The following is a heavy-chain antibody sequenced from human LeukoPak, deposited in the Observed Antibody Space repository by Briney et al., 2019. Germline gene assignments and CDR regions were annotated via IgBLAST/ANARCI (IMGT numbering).Heavy chain of an antibody. D-gene: IGHD2-2*01. Sequence: ASVKVSCKASGYTFTGFYIHWVRQAPGQGLEWMGWINPNSGDTNYAQKFQDRVTMTRDTSISTAYMELSRLRSDDTAVYSCAGVLEYCSSSSCPRPDYWGQGTLVTVSS. J-gene: IGHJ4*02. CDR1: GYTFTGFY. CDR3: AGVLEYCSSSSCPRPDY. V-gene: IGHV1-2*02. CDR2: INPNSGDT.